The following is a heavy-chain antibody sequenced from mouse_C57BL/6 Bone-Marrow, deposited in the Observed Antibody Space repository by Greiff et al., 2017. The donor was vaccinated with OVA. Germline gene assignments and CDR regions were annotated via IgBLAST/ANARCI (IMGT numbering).Heavy chain of an antibody. D-gene: IGHD1-1*01. CDR3: ARLGYYGSSNWFAY. V-gene: IGHV1-19*01. J-gene: IGHJ3*01. CDR1: GYTFTDYY. CDR2: INPYNGGT. Sequence: EVQLQQSGPVLVKPGASVKMSCKASGYTFTDYYMNWVKQSHGKSLEWIGVINPYNGGTSYNQKFKGKATLTVDKSSSTAYMELNSLTSEDSAVYYCARLGYYGSSNWFAYWGQGTLVTVSA.